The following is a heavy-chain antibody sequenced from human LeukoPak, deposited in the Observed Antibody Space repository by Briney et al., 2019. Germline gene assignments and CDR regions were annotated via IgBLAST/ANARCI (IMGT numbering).Heavy chain of an antibody. Sequence: ASVKVSCKASGYTFTSYGISWVRQAPGQGLEWMGWISAYNGNTNYAQKLQGRVTMTTDTSTSTAYMELRSLRSDDTAVYYCARVDYYGSSGHPSGAFDIWGQGTMVTVSS. V-gene: IGHV1-18*01. D-gene: IGHD3-22*01. CDR2: ISAYNGNT. J-gene: IGHJ3*02. CDR3: ARVDYYGSSGHPSGAFDI. CDR1: GYTFTSYG.